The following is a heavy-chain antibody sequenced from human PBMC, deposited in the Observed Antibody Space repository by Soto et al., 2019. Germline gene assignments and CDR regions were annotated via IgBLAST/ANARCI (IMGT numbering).Heavy chain of an antibody. CDR3: ARSEDPEPYYFDY. Sequence: SETLSLTCTVSGGSISSYYWSWIRQPPGKGLEWIGYIYYSGSTNYNPSLKSRVTISVDTSKNQFSLKLSSVTAADTAVYYCARSEDPEPYYFDYWGQGTLVTVSS. CDR2: IYYSGST. J-gene: IGHJ4*02. V-gene: IGHV4-59*01. CDR1: GGSISSYY. D-gene: IGHD2-15*01.